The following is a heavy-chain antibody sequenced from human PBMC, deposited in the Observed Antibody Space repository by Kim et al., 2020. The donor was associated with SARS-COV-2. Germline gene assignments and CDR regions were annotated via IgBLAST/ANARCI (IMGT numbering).Heavy chain of an antibody. CDR3: AREVTMVEFDY. CDR2: IYHSGST. CDR1: GYSISSGYY. J-gene: IGHJ4*02. D-gene: IGHD3-10*01. V-gene: IGHV4-38-2*02. Sequence: SETMSLTCTVSGYSISSGYYWGWIRQPPGKGLEWIGSIYHSGSTYYNPSLKSRVTISVDTSKNQFSLKLSSVTAADTAVYYCAREVTMVEFDYWGQGTLVTVSS.